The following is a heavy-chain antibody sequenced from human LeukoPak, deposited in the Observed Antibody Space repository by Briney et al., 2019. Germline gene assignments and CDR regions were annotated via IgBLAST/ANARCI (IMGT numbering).Heavy chain of an antibody. CDR3: ARAYQRLGGLSFPDY. J-gene: IGHJ4*02. V-gene: IGHV7-4-1*02. CDR1: GYTFTSYA. Sequence: ASVKVSCKASGYTFTSYAMNWVRQAPGQGPEWMGWINPNTGNPTYAQGFTGRFVFSLDTSVSTTYLQISSLKPEDTAVYYCARAYQRLGGLSFPDYWGQGTLVTVSS. CDR2: INPNTGNP. D-gene: IGHD3-16*02.